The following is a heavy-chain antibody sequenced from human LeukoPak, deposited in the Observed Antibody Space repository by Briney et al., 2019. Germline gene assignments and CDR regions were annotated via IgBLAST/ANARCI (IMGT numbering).Heavy chain of an antibody. V-gene: IGHV3-48*02. J-gene: IGHJ4*02. Sequence: GGSLRLSCAASGFTFSSYNMKWVRQAPGKGLEWVSYISSGSTTIYYADSVQGRFTISRDNAKNSLYLQINSLTDEDTAVYYCARVSYGSSWSDYWGQGTLVTVSS. CDR1: GFTFSSYN. CDR3: ARVSYGSSWSDY. CDR2: ISSGSTTI. D-gene: IGHD6-13*01.